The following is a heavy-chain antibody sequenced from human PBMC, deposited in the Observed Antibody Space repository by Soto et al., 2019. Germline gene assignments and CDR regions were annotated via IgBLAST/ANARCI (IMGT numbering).Heavy chain of an antibody. CDR2: IYPGDSDT. Sequence: GESLKISCKGSGYSFSTHWVGWVRQMPGKGLEWMGIIYPGDSDTRYSPSFRGHVTISAYESITTAYLQCSSLKASDTAMYLCAGSQCDNLWGNPGYLDSCGKGTMVSVSS. CDR1: GYSFSTHW. D-gene: IGHD3-16*01. V-gene: IGHV5-51*01. J-gene: IGHJ4*02. CDR3: AGSQCDNLWGNPGYLDS.